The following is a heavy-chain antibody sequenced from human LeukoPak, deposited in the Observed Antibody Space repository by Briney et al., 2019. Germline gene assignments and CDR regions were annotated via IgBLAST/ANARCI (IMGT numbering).Heavy chain of an antibody. V-gene: IGHV4-61*01. D-gene: IGHD3-3*01. CDR1: GGSVSSGSYY. J-gene: IGHJ6*02. CDR3: ARGGVLRFLEWSSTYYYYGMDV. CDR2: IYYSGST. Sequence: SETLSLTCTVSGGSVSSGSYYWSWIRQPPGKGLEWIGYIYYSGSTNYNPSLKSRVTISVDTSKNQFSLKLSSVTAADTAVYYCARGGVLRFLEWSSTYYYYGMDVWGQGTTVTVSS.